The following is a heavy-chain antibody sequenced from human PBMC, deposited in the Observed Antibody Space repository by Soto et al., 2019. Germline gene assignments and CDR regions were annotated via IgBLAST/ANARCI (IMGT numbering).Heavy chain of an antibody. D-gene: IGHD2-21*01. V-gene: IGHV3-64*01. CDR3: ARRIPFGYGMDV. CDR1: GFTFSSYA. J-gene: IGHJ6*02. Sequence: EVQLVESGGDLVQPGGSLRLSCAASGFTFSSYAMHWVRQAPGKGLEYVSAITSNGGHTDYASSVKGRFTISRDNSKNTLYLQMGSQRVEDMAVYYCARRIPFGYGMDVWGQGTTVTVSS. CDR2: ITSNGGHT.